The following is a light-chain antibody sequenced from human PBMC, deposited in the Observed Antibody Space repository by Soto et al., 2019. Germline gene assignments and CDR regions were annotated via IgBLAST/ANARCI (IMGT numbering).Light chain of an antibody. J-gene: IGKJ1*01. Sequence: IVLTQSPGTLSLCPGERATLSCRASQSVRSNYLAWYRQTPGQAPRLLIYGASNRATGIPDRFSGSGSGTDFTLIISRLEPEDFALYYCQQYGSSPWTFGQGTKVEIK. CDR2: GAS. CDR3: QQYGSSPWT. V-gene: IGKV3-20*01. CDR1: QSVRSNY.